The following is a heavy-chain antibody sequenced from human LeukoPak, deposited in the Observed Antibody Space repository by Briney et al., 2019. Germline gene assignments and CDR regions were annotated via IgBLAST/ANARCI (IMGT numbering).Heavy chain of an antibody. J-gene: IGHJ4*02. CDR3: AKRGTSGRVDY. Sequence: GGSLRLSCAASGFTFSSYAMSWVRQAPGKGLEWVSAISASGDSTYYADSVKGRSTISRDNSKNTLYLQMNSLRAEDTAVYYCAKRGTSGRVDYWGQGTLVTVSS. V-gene: IGHV3-23*01. D-gene: IGHD2-2*01. CDR2: ISASGDST. CDR1: GFTFSSYA.